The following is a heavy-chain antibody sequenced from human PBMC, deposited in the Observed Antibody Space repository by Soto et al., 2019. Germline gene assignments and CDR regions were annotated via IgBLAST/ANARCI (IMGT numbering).Heavy chain of an antibody. CDR2: MNPGSGDT. V-gene: IGHV1-8*01. J-gene: IGHJ5*02. CDR1: GYSFTNND. D-gene: IGHD3-16*01. CDR3: ARMATFGSLNWFDP. Sequence: ASVKVSCKASGYSFTNNDVSWVRQATGQGLEWMGWMNPGSGDTGYAQKFQGRVTMTRDISIATAYMELSSLRSDDTAIYYCARMATFGSLNWFDPWGQGTLVTASS.